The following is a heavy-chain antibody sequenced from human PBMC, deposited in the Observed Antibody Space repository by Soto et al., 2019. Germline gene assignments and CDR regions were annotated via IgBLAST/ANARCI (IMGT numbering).Heavy chain of an antibody. CDR2: IIPTFGTG. J-gene: IGHJ6*02. D-gene: IGHD3-10*01. Sequence: QVLLVQSGPEVKKPGSSVKVSCKASGGTFNNYAINWVRQAPGRGLGWMGGIIPTFGTGNHAQDFQGRVTITADESTTTAYMELNSLRSEDTAIYYCASFDGTLVRGGRSSPYEMDVWGQGTTVIVSS. CDR1: GGTFNNYA. CDR3: ASFDGTLVRGGRSSPYEMDV. V-gene: IGHV1-69*01.